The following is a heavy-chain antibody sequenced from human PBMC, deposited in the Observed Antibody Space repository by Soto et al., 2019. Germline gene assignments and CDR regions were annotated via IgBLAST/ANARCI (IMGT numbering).Heavy chain of an antibody. J-gene: IGHJ6*02. D-gene: IGHD3-3*01. CDR2: ISGSGGGT. CDR1: GFAFSDYA. V-gene: IGHV3-23*01. CDR3: AKDLVDFWSGLIRLYGLDV. Sequence: EVQLLESGGGLVQPGGSLRLSCAASGFAFSDYAMSWVRQAPGKGLEWVSAISGSGGGTYYADSVKGRFTISRDNSINTVYLHMNSLGAEDTAIYYCAKDLVDFWSGLIRLYGLDVWGQGTMVDVSS.